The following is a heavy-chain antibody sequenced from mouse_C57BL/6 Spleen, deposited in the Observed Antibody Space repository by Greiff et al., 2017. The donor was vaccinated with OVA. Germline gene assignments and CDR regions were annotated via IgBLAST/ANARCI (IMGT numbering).Heavy chain of an antibody. CDR2: IYPRSGNT. D-gene: IGHD1-1*01. CDR1: GYTFTSYG. CDR3: ARRLSTTVVATGDWYFDV. J-gene: IGHJ1*03. Sequence: LVEPGAELARPGASVKLSCKASGYTFTSYGISWVKQRTGQGLEWIGEIYPRSGNTYYNEKFKGKATLTADKSSSTAYMELRSLTSEDSAVYFCARRLSTTVVATGDWYFDVGGTGTTVTVAS. V-gene: IGHV1-81*01.